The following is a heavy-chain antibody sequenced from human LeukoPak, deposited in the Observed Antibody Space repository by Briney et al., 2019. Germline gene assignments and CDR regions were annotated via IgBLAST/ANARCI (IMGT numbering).Heavy chain of an antibody. J-gene: IGHJ4*02. CDR3: ATDRFGLGFDY. CDR2: FDPEDGET. D-gene: IGHD3-10*01. CDR1: GSTLTDLC. Sequence: ASVKVSCKVSGSTLTDLCMHWVRLPPGQGLERMGGFDPEDGETINAQKFQGRVTMTEDTSTDKDYMELRSLGSEDTAVYYCATDRFGLGFDYWGQGTLVTVSS. V-gene: IGHV1-24*01.